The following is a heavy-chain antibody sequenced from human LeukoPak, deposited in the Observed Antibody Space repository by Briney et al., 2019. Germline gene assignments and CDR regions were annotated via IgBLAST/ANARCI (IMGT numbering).Heavy chain of an antibody. CDR2: IYCSGST. Sequence: PSETLSLTCTVSGGSISSSSYYWGWIRQPPGKGLEWIGSIYCSGSTYYNPSLKSRVTISVDTSKNQFSLKLSSVTAADTAVYYCARHQDWFGEPEAFDYWGQGTLVTVSS. CDR3: ARHQDWFGEPEAFDY. CDR1: GGSISSSSYY. J-gene: IGHJ4*02. V-gene: IGHV4-39*01. D-gene: IGHD3-10*01.